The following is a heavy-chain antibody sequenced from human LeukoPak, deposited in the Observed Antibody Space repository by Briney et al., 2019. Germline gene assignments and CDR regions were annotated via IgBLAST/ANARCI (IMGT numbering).Heavy chain of an antibody. CDR3: AKTRPLDSSSWSHGDY. Sequence: PGGSLRLSCLTSGFTLSTNAMSWVRQAPGKGLEWVSAISGSGDSTYYGDSVKGRFTISRDNSKNTLYLQMNSLRAEDTAVYYCAKTRPLDSSSWSHGDYWGQGTLVTVSS. J-gene: IGHJ4*02. CDR1: GFTLSTNA. V-gene: IGHV3-23*01. D-gene: IGHD6-13*01. CDR2: ISGSGDST.